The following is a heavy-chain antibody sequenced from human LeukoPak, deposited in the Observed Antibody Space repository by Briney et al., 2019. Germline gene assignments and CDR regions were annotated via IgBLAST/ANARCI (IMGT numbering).Heavy chain of an antibody. V-gene: IGHV4-59*12. CDR3: ARDVPATGGFDP. CDR1: GGSISSYY. CDR2: IYYSGST. D-gene: IGHD7-27*01. J-gene: IGHJ5*02. Sequence: SETLSLTCTVSGGSISSYYWSWIRQPPGKGLEWIGYIYYSGSTNYNPSLKSRVTISVDTSKNQFSLKLSSVTAADTAVYYCARDVPATGGFDPWGQGTLVTVSS.